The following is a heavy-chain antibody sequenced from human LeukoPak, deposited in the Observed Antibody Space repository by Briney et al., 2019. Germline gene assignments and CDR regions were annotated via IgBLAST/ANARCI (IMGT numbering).Heavy chain of an antibody. V-gene: IGHV4-34*01. Sequence: PSETLSLTCAVYGGSFSGYYWSWIRQPPGKGLEWIGEINHSGSTNYNPSLKSRVTISVDTSKNQFSLKLSSVTAADTAVYYRARDSAYYYDSSGYYYGVDYWGQGTLVTVSS. CDR2: INHSGST. CDR3: ARDSAYYYDSSGYYYGVDY. CDR1: GGSFSGYY. J-gene: IGHJ4*02. D-gene: IGHD3-22*01.